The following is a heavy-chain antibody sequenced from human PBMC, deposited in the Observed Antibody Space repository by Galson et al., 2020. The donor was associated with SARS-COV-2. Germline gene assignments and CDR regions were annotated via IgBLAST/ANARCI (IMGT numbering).Heavy chain of an antibody. V-gene: IGHV3-30*03. CDR1: GFTFSSYA. Sequence: GGSLRLSCAASGFTFSSYAMHWVHQAPGKGLEWVAVISYDGSIEYYADSVKGRFTISRDNSKNTMYLQMNSLRVEDTAVYYCAINRALDYWGQGTLVTVSS. CDR2: ISYDGSIE. J-gene: IGHJ4*02. CDR3: AINRALDY.